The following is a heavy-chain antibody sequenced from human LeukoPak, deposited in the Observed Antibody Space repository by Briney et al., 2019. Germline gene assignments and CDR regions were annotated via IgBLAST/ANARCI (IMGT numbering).Heavy chain of an antibody. CDR2: ISGSGGST. V-gene: IGHV3-23*01. CDR3: AKGYYDYVWGSYYFDY. D-gene: IGHD3-16*01. Sequence: GGSLRLSCAASGFTFSSYAMSWVRQAPGKGLEWVSAISGSGGSTYYADSVKGRFTISRDNSRDTLYLQMNSLRAEDTAVYYCAKGYYDYVWGSYYFDYWGQGTLVTVSA. J-gene: IGHJ4*02. CDR1: GFTFSSYA.